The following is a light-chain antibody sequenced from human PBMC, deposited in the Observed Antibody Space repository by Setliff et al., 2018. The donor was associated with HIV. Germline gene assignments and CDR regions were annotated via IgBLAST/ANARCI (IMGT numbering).Light chain of an antibody. CDR3: CPYGSGDIWV. CDR2: EVD. CDR1: RSDVGNTLS. Sequence: QSALAQPASVSGSPGQSITISCTGSRSDVGNTLSVSWYQQNVGEVPKLLIYEVDRRPSGISHRFSGSKSGNTASLTISGLQVEDEADYYCCPYGSGDIWVFGGGTKVTVL. V-gene: IGLV2-23*02. J-gene: IGLJ3*02.